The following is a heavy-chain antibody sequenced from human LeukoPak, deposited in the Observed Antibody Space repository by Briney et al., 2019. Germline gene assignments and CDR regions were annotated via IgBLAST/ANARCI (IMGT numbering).Heavy chain of an antibody. V-gene: IGHV3-30-3*01. D-gene: IGHD6-13*01. CDR1: GFTFSSYA. CDR3: AIGVRRGVAAAPFDY. CDR2: ISYDGSNK. Sequence: GGSLRLSCAASGFTFSSYAMHWVRQAPGKGLEWVAVISYDGSNKYYADSVKGRFTISRDNSKNTLYLQMNSLRAEDTAVYYCAIGVRRGVAAAPFDYWGQGTLVTVSS. J-gene: IGHJ4*02.